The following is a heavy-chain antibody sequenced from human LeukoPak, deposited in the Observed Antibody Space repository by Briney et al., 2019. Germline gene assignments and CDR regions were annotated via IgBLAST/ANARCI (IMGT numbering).Heavy chain of an antibody. D-gene: IGHD1-1*01. CDR1: GFNFRNYW. V-gene: IGHV3-74*01. CDR2: INSDGSST. J-gene: IGHJ4*02. CDR3: ATDEAATGRLDY. Sequence: QPGGSLRLSCAASGFNFRNYWMHWVRQAPGKGLVWVSRINSDGSSTSYADSVKGRFTISRDNAENTLYLQINSLRAEDTAVYYCATDEAATGRLDYWGQGTLVT.